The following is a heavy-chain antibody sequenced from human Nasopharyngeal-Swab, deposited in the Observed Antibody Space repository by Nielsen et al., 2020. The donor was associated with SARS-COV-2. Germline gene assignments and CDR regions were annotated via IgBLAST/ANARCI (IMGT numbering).Heavy chain of an antibody. J-gene: IGHJ5*02. D-gene: IGHD3-10*01. CDR3: AREGRITMVRGVITKTNWFDP. CDR2: IYYSGST. CDR1: GGSISSYY. Sequence: SETLSLTCTVSGGSISSYYWSWIRQPPGKGLEWIGYIYYSGSTNYNPSPKSRVTISVDTSKNQFSLKLSSVTAADTAVYYCAREGRITMVRGVITKTNWFDPWGQGTLVTVSS. V-gene: IGHV4-59*01.